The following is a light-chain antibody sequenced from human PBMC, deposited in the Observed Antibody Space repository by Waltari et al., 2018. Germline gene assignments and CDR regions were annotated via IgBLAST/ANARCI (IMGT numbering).Light chain of an antibody. V-gene: IGLV2-14*01. CDR1: SVDIGTYKF. Sequence: QSALTQPASVSGSPGQSITISCTGTSVDIGTYKFVSWYQQEPGRAPKLIVYDVSQRPSGVSNRFSGSKSGNTASLTISGLQAEDEADYYCSSYTTTSSWVFGGGTKLTVL. CDR2: DVS. CDR3: SSYTTTSSWV. J-gene: IGLJ3*02.